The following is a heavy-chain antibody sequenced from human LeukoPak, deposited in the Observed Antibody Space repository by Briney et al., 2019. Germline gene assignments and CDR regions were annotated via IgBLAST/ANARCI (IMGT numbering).Heavy chain of an antibody. V-gene: IGHV4-34*01. Sequence: SETLSLTCAVYGGSFSDYYWTWIRQPPGKGLEWIGEINHSGSTNYNPSLKSRVTISVDTSKNQFSLKLSSVTAADTAVYYCARSSDVGVPAAIDYWGQGTLVTVSS. D-gene: IGHD2-2*01. CDR3: ARSSDVGVPAAIDY. CDR2: INHSGST. J-gene: IGHJ4*02. CDR1: GGSFSDYY.